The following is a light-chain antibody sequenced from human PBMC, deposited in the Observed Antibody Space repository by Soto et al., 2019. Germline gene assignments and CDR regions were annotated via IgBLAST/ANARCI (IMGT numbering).Light chain of an antibody. CDR2: STS. J-gene: IGKJ4*01. CDR1: QSVNNNY. CDR3: QQYGGSVT. Sequence: EIVLTQSPGTLSLFPGERATLSCRASQSVNNNYLGWYQQKPGQAPRLLIYSTSRRSRGIPDRCSGSGSGTDFTLTISRLEPEDFAVYYCQQYGGSVTFGGGTKVEIK. V-gene: IGKV3-20*01.